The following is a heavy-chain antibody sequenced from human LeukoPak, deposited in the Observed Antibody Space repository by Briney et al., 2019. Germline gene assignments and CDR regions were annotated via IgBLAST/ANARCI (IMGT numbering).Heavy chain of an antibody. D-gene: IGHD3-10*01. CDR1: GYTFTSYG. Sequence: ASVKVSCKASGYTFTSYGISWVRQAPGQGLEWMGWISAYNGNTNYAQKLQGRVTMTTDTSTSTAYMELRSLRSDDTAVYYCARVRGVLLWFGDSEPGGWGQGTLVTVSS. J-gene: IGHJ4*02. V-gene: IGHV1-18*01. CDR2: ISAYNGNT. CDR3: ARVRGVLLWFGDSEPGG.